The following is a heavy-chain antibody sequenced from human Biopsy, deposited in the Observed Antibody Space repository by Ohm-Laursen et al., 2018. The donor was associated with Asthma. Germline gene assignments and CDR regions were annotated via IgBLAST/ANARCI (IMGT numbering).Heavy chain of an antibody. CDR3: ARVVNYDFRSGYWFDP. CDR1: GFSLRNARMG. Sequence: TQTLTLTCTVSGFSLRNARMGVTWIRQPPGKALEWLAHIFLNDEKSYSTTLKSRITISKDTAKSQVVLTMSNMDPVDTATYYCARVVNYDFRSGYWFDPWGQGTLVTVSS. CDR2: IFLNDEK. J-gene: IGHJ5*02. V-gene: IGHV2-26*01. D-gene: IGHD3-3*01.